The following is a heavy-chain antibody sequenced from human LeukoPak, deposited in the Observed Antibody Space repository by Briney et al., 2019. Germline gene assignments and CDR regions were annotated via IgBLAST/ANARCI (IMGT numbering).Heavy chain of an antibody. Sequence: GGSLRLSCAASGFTFSSYSMNWVRQAPGKGLEWVSSISSSSSYIYYADSVKGRFTISRDNSKNTLYLQMNSLRAEDTAVYYCAKVIAARPVHAFDIWGQGTMVTVSS. CDR2: ISSSSSYI. CDR1: GFTFSSYS. J-gene: IGHJ3*02. CDR3: AKVIAARPVHAFDI. V-gene: IGHV3-21*04. D-gene: IGHD6-6*01.